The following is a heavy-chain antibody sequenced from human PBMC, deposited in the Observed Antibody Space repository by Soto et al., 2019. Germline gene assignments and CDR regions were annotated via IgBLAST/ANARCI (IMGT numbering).Heavy chain of an antibody. CDR2: IYDSGST. V-gene: IGHV4-59*11. J-gene: IGHJ4*02. D-gene: IGHD6-19*01. Sequence: QVQLQESGPGLVRPSETLSLTCSVSGGSISSHYWNWIRQPPGKGLEWIGYIYDSGSTNYNPSLTSRVTITADTSKNQVSLRLSSVTAADTAVYFCARGRGTSGWEPGHWGQGTLVTVSS. CDR3: ARGRGTSGWEPGH. CDR1: GGSISSHY.